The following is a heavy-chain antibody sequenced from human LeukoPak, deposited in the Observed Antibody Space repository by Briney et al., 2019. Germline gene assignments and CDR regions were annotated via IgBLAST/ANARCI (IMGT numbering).Heavy chain of an antibody. Sequence: GGSLRLSCAASGFTFSSYWMSWVRQAPGKGLGWVANLNQFGSEKWYVDSVKGRFTISRDNAKNSLYLQMNSLRAEATAVYYCAELGITMIGGVWGKGTTVTISS. CDR2: LNQFGSEK. CDR3: AELGITMIGGV. CDR1: GFTFSSYW. J-gene: IGHJ6*04. V-gene: IGHV3-7*01. D-gene: IGHD3-10*02.